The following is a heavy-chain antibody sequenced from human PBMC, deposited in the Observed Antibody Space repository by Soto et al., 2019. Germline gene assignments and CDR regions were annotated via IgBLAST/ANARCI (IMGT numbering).Heavy chain of an antibody. Sequence: QVQLEQSGPGLVKPSQTLSLTCNISGGSITSTNHYWSWIRQSPREGLEWIGYIFDSGTTHYNPSFTGRVTILGDASQSQFSLTMHSVTVADSAVSYCAREVSGTGAFDYWGRGTLVTVSS. CDR2: IFDSGTT. CDR3: AREVSGTGAFDY. CDR1: GGSITSTNHY. D-gene: IGHD2-8*02. J-gene: IGHJ4*02. V-gene: IGHV4-31*02.